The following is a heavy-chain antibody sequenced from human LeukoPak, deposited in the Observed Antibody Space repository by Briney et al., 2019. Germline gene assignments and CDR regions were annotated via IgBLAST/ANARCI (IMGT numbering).Heavy chain of an antibody. CDR1: GGSIRSTSYY. D-gene: IGHD6-19*01. CDR2: VHHSGST. V-gene: IGHV4-39*01. J-gene: IGHJ5*02. CDR3: ARRSTVAGSGRFDP. Sequence: SETLSLTCTVSGGSIRSTSYYWGWIRQPPGKGLEWLGSVHHSGSTYDNPSLKSRVTISVDTSKNQFSLKLISVTAADTAVYYCARRSTVAGSGRFDPWGQGTLVTVSS.